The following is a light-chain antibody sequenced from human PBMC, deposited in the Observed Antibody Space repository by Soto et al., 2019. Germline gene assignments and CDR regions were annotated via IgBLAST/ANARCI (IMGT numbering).Light chain of an antibody. Sequence: DIQMTPSPSSLSASVGDRVAIPCRASQAINNYLAWYQQKPGKFPKLLIYAASTLHPGVPSRFSGSGSGTDFTLTISSLQPEDVATYYCQKYNSAPLTFGPGTRLEIK. V-gene: IGKV1-27*01. CDR2: AAS. CDR1: QAINNY. CDR3: QKYNSAPLT. J-gene: IGKJ5*01.